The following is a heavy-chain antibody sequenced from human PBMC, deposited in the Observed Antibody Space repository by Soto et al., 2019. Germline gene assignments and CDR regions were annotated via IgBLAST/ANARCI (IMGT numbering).Heavy chain of an antibody. D-gene: IGHD2-15*01. CDR1: GGTFSNYA. V-gene: IGHV1-69*01. CDR2: IIPVYGTP. J-gene: IGHJ6*02. CDR3: SIVTAYGMDV. Sequence: QVQLEQSGAEVKKPGSSLKVSCKATGGTFSNYAISWVRQAPGQGLEWMAGIIPVYGTPNYAQRFQDRVTIIADESTTTAYREVHSLSSEDTAIYYCSIVTAYGMDVWGPGTTVIVSS.